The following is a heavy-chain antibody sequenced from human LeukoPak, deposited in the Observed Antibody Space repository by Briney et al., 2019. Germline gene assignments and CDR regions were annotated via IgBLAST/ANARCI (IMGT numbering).Heavy chain of an antibody. CDR3: ARLGFVVPAVIFDY. V-gene: IGHV3-53*01. CDR2: IYIGGST. D-gene: IGHD2-2*02. Sequence: GGSLRLSCAVSGFTFSNFGMTWVRQAPGKGLEWVSVIYIGGSTYYADSVKGRFTISRDISKNTLYLQMNSLRAEDTAMYYCARLGFVVPAVIFDYWGQGTLVTVSS. CDR1: GFTFSNFG. J-gene: IGHJ4*02.